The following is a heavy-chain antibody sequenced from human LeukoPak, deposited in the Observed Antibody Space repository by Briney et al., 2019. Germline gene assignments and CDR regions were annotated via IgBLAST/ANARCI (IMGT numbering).Heavy chain of an antibody. Sequence: PGGSLRLSCAASGFTFSSYSMNWVRQAPGKGLEWVSYISSSSSTIYYADSVKVRFTISRDNAKNSLYLQMNSLRAEDTAVYYCARSPESSGWAYYFDYWGQGTLVTVSS. CDR2: ISSSSSTI. CDR3: ARSPESSGWAYYFDY. V-gene: IGHV3-48*04. J-gene: IGHJ4*02. CDR1: GFTFSSYS. D-gene: IGHD6-19*01.